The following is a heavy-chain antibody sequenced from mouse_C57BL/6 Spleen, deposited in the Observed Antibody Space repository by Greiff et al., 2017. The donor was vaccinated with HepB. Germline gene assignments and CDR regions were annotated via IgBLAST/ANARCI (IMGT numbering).Heavy chain of an antibody. D-gene: IGHD1-1*01. J-gene: IGHJ3*01. V-gene: IGHV1-4*01. CDR2: INPSSGYT. CDR3: ARGGDYYGSSRFAY. Sequence: QVQLKESGAELARPGASVKMSCKASGYTFTSYTMHWVKQRPGQGLEWIGYINPSSGYTKSNQKFKDKATLTADKSSITAYMQLSSLTSEDSAVYYWARGGDYYGSSRFAYWGQGTLVTVSA. CDR1: GYTFTSYT.